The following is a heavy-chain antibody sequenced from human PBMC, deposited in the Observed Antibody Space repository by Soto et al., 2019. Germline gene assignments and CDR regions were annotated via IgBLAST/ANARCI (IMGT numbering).Heavy chain of an antibody. J-gene: IGHJ5*02. CDR2: INHSGST. V-gene: IGHV4-34*01. CDR3: ARGLVVVVAATHPTGWFDP. CDR1: GGSFSGYY. Sequence: QVQLQQWGAGLLKPSETLSLTCAVYGGSFSGYYWSWIRQPPGKGLECIGEINHSGSTNYNPSLKSRVTISVDTSKNQFSLKLSSVTAADTAVYYCARGLVVVVAATHPTGWFDPWGQGTLVTVSS. D-gene: IGHD2-15*01.